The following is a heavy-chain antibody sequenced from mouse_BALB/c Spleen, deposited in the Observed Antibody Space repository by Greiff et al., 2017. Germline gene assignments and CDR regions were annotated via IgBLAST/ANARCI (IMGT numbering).Heavy chain of an antibody. V-gene: IGHV1S81*02. CDR3: TRAHSLLRLQGNDYAMDY. D-gene: IGHD1-2*01. CDR1: GYTFTSYY. CDR2: INPSNGGT. Sequence: QVQLQQSGAELVKPGASVKLSCKASGYTFTSYYMYWVKQRPGQGLEWIGEINPSNGGTNFNEKFKSKATLTVDKSSSTAYMQLSSLTSEDSAVYYCTRAHSLLRLQGNDYAMDYWGQGTSVTVSS. J-gene: IGHJ4*01.